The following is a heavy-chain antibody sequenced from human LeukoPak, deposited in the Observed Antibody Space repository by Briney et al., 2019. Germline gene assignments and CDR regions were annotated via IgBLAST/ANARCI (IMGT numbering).Heavy chain of an antibody. J-gene: IGHJ5*02. CDR2: IYYSGST. CDR1: GGSFSSYY. Sequence: SETLSLTCAVYGGSFSSYYWGWIRQPPGKGLEWIGSIYYSGSTYYNPSLKSRVTISVDTSKNQFSLKLSSVTAADTAVYYCARQLLWFGELSHNWFDPWGQGTLVTVSS. V-gene: IGHV4-39*01. D-gene: IGHD3-10*01. CDR3: ARQLLWFGELSHNWFDP.